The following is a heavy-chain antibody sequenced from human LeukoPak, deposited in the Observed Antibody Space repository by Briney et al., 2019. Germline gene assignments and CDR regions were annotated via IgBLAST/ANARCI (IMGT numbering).Heavy chain of an antibody. CDR1: GYTFTSYD. D-gene: IGHD7-27*01. J-gene: IGHJ4*02. V-gene: IGHV1-8*01. CDR2: MSPNSGDT. Sequence: ASVTVSCKASGYTFTSYDFSWVRQATGQRPEWMGWMSPNSGDTGYAQKFQDRVTMTRNTSISTAYMELSSLRSDDTAVYYCARGPPNWGYDYWGPGTLVTVSS. CDR3: ARGPPNWGYDY.